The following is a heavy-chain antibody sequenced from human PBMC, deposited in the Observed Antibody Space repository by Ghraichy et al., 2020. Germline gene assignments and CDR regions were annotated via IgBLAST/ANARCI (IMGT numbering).Heavy chain of an antibody. Sequence: ETLSLTCAASGFTFSSYWMHWVRQAPGKGLVWVSRINSDGSSTSYADSVKGRFTISRDNAKNTLYLQMNSLRAEDTAVYYCAREGPYYYDMDVWGQGTTVTVSS. CDR2: INSDGSST. J-gene: IGHJ6*02. V-gene: IGHV3-74*01. CDR3: AREGPYYYDMDV. CDR1: GFTFSSYW.